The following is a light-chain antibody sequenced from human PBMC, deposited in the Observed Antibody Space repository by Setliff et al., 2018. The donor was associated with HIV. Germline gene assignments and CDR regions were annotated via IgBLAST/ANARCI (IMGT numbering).Light chain of an antibody. CDR3: QSYDSSLSTYV. V-gene: IGLV1-40*01. J-gene: IGLJ1*01. CDR1: SSNIGAGYD. Sequence: QSALTQPPSVSGAPGQRVTISCTGSSSNIGAGYDVHWYQQLPGTAPKLLIHGNNNRPSGVPDRFSGSNSGTSASLAITGLQAEDEADYYCQSYDSSLSTYVFGTGTKGTVL. CDR2: GNN.